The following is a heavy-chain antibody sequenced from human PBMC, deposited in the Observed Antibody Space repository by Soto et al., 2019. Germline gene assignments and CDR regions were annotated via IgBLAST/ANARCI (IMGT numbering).Heavy chain of an antibody. Sequence: PSETLSLTCTVSGGSISSYYWSWIRQPPGKGLEWIGYIYYSGSTNYNPSLKSRVTISVDTSKNQFSLKLSSVTAADTAVYYCARRTGTFLEPYYYYYYMDVWGKGTTVTVSS. J-gene: IGHJ6*03. D-gene: IGHD1-1*01. V-gene: IGHV4-59*01. CDR2: IYYSGST. CDR3: ARRTGTFLEPYYYYYYMDV. CDR1: GGSISSYY.